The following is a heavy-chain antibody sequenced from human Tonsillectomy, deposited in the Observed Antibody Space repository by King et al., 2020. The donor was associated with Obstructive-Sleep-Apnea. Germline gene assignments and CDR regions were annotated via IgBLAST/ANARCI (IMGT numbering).Heavy chain of an antibody. D-gene: IGHD2-15*01. CDR1: GFTFDDYG. CDR3: ARVKRSGYCSGGSCLNWFDP. Sequence: EVQLVESGGGVVRPGGSLRLSCAASGFTFDDYGMSWVRQAPGKGLEWVSGINWNGGSTGYADSVKGRFTISRDNAKNSLYMQMNSLRAEDTALYHCARVKRSGYCSGGSCLNWFDPWGQGTLVTVSS. J-gene: IGHJ5*02. V-gene: IGHV3-20*01. CDR2: INWNGGST.